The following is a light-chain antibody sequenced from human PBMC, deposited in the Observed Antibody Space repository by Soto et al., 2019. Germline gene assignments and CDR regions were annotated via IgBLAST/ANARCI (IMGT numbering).Light chain of an antibody. CDR1: QSFHTNY. Sequence: IVLTQSPATLSLSPGERATLSCRASQSFHTNYLAWYQQRPGQAPRLLIYGASNRASGIPERFSGRGYGTDFTLTINRLEPEDSAVYFCQQYGSSPGFTFGGGTKIEIK. CDR2: GAS. V-gene: IGKV3-20*01. CDR3: QQYGSSPGFT. J-gene: IGKJ4*01.